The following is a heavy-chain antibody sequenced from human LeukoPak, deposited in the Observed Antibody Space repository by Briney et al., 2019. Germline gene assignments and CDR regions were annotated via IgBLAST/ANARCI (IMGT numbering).Heavy chain of an antibody. CDR3: AREGGPYRPLDY. CDR1: GGSVTSTNW. V-gene: IGHV4-4*02. J-gene: IGHJ4*02. Sequence: PSETLSLTCGVSGGSVTSTNWWTWVRQPPGKGLEWIGEVNLQGSTNYNPSLMGRVAISVDKSENHVSLHLTSVTAADTAVYYCAREGGPYRPLDYSGQGTLVTVSS. CDR2: VNLQGST.